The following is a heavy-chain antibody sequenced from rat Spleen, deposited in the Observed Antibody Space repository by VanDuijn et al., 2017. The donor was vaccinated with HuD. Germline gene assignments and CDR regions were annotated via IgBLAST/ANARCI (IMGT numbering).Heavy chain of an antibody. CDR1: GFTFSDYA. J-gene: IGHJ2*01. CDR3: AQWNSKYFIY. D-gene: IGHD4-4*01. V-gene: IGHV5S23*01. CDR2: ISTGGGST. Sequence: EVQLVESDGGLVQPGRSLKLSCAASGFTFSDYAMAWVRQAPTKGLEWVAYISTGGGSTYYRDSVKGRFTISRNNAKSTLYLQMDSLRSEDTATYYCAQWNSKYFIYWGQGIMVTVSS.